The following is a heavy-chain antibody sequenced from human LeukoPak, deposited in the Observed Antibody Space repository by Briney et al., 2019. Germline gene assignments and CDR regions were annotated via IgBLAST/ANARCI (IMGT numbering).Heavy chain of an antibody. CDR2: INTDGSST. J-gene: IGHJ4*02. CDR1: GFTFSSYW. Sequence: QPGGSLRLSCAASGFTFSSYWMHWVRQAPGKGLVWVSRINTDGSSTSYADSVKGRFTISRDNAKNTLYLQMNSLRAEDTAVYYCARDQGYCSGGSCSDSSGSDYWGQGTLVTVSS. V-gene: IGHV3-74*01. CDR3: ARDQGYCSGGSCSDSSGSDY. D-gene: IGHD2-15*01.